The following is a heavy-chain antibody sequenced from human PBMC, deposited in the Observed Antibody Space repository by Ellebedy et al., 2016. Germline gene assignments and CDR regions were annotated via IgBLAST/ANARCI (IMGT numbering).Heavy chain of an antibody. Sequence: SVKVSCXASGGTFSSYAISWVRQAPGQGLEWMGGIIPIFGTANYAQKFQGRVTITADESTSTAYMELSSLRSEDTAVYYCASGTFYARYSSSWTSHPRPFAYWGQGTLVTVSS. CDR3: ASGTFYARYSSSWTSHPRPFAY. CDR2: IIPIFGTA. V-gene: IGHV1-69*13. CDR1: GGTFSSYA. D-gene: IGHD6-13*01. J-gene: IGHJ4*02.